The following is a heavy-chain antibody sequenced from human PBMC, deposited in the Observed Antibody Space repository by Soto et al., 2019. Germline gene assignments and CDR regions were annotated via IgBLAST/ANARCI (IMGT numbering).Heavy chain of an antibody. CDR2: LSSSGFST. CDR1: GFTFSSYA. J-gene: IGHJ3*01. Sequence: PGGSLRLSCAAPGFTFSSYAMSWVRQAPGRGLEWISALSSSGFSTYYADSVKGRFTISRDNSKNTLYLQMHSLRVEDTAIYYCAKLLRWDAFDLWGQGTMVTVSS. V-gene: IGHV3-23*01. CDR3: AKLLRWDAFDL. D-gene: IGHD4-17*01.